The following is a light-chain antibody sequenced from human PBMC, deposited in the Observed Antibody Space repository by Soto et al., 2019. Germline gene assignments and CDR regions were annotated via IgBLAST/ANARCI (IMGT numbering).Light chain of an antibody. J-gene: IGKJ5*01. CDR3: QQSYSSIT. CDR1: QGISSY. CDR2: AAS. Sequence: AIRMTQSPSSLSASTGDRVTITCRASQGISSYLAWYQQKPGKAPKLLIYAASSLQRGVPSTFSGGGSGTDFTLTISSLQPEDFATYYCQQSYSSITFGQGTRLDIK. V-gene: IGKV1-8*01.